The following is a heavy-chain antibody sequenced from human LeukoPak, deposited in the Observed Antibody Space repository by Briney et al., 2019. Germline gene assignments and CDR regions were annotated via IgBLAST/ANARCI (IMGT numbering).Heavy chain of an antibody. Sequence: GGSLRLSCAASGFTFSSYWMSWVRQAPGKGLEWVANIKQDGSEKYYVDSVKGRFTISRDNAKNSLYLQMNSLADEDTAVYYCTREGAPQLSSSWYSFEQWGQGTLVTVSS. CDR1: GFTFSSYW. J-gene: IGHJ1*01. D-gene: IGHD6-13*01. CDR3: TREGAPQLSSSWYSFEQ. V-gene: IGHV3-7*01. CDR2: IKQDGSEK.